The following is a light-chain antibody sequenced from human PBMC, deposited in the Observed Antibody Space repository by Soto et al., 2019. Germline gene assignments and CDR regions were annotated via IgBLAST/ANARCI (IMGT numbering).Light chain of an antibody. CDR2: KAS. CDR1: QDVSQW. Sequence: DIHMTQSPSTLSASVGDTVIITCRASQDVSQWLAWYQERPGKPPKLLIYKASSLERGVPSRFRGRGSETEFTLTIRDLQPDDFATYYCQHYDSYPYTFGQGTRLEIK. J-gene: IGKJ2*01. CDR3: QHYDSYPYT. V-gene: IGKV1-5*03.